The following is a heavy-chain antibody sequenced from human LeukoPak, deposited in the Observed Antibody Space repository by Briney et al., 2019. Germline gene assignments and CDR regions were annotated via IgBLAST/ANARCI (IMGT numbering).Heavy chain of an antibody. CDR2: ISYDGTNK. D-gene: IGHD6-19*01. Sequence: GGSLRLSCAASGFTFSNYGMHWVRQAPGKGLEWVADISYDGTNKYYADSVKGRFTISRDNAKNTLYLQMNTLRAEDTAVYYCASELSAGYWGQGTLVTVSS. J-gene: IGHJ4*02. CDR1: GFTFSNYG. CDR3: ASELSAGY. V-gene: IGHV3-30*03.